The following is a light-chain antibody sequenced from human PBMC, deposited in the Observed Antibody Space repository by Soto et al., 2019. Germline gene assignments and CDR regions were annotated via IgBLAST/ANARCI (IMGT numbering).Light chain of an antibody. CDR3: SSYTSSSTLVV. CDR2: DVT. V-gene: IGLV2-14*01. CDR1: SSDVGGYNY. J-gene: IGLJ2*01. Sequence: QSALTQPASVSGSPGQSITISCTGISSDVGGYNYVSWYQQHPGKVPKLMIYDVTNRPSGVSNRFSGFKSGKTASLTISGLQAEDEAEYYCSSYTSSSTLVVFGGGTKLTVL.